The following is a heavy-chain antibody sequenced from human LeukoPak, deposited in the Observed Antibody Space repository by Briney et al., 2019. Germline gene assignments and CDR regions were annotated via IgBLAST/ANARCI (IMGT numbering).Heavy chain of an antibody. J-gene: IGHJ4*02. CDR3: SSFDY. CDR1: GFTFSSYA. Sequence: SGGSLRLSCSASGFTFSSYAMHWVRQASGKGLEDVSAIRSNGGSTYYADSVKDRFTISRDNSKNTLYLQMSSLRTEDTAVYYCSSFDYWGQGTLVTVSP. V-gene: IGHV3-64D*06. D-gene: IGHD6-19*01. CDR2: IRSNGGST.